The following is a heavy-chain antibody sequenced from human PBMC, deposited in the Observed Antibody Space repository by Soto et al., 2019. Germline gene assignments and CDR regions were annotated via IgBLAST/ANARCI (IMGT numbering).Heavy chain of an antibody. V-gene: IGHV3-48*03. D-gene: IGHD4-17*01. Sequence: GGSLRLSCAASGFTFSSYEMNWVRRAPGKGLEWVSYISSSGSTIYYADSVKGRFTISRDNAKNSLYLQMNSLRAEDTAVYYCATSYGDYDDYYYYGMDVWGQGTTVTVSS. CDR1: GFTFSSYE. CDR2: ISSSGSTI. J-gene: IGHJ6*02. CDR3: ATSYGDYDDYYYYGMDV.